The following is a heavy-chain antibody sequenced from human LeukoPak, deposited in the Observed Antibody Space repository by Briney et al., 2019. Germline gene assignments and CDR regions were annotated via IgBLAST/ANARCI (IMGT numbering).Heavy chain of an antibody. J-gene: IGHJ4*02. V-gene: IGHV4-59*12. D-gene: IGHD4-17*01. CDR2: IHHSGST. Sequence: SETLSLTCTVSGGSISSYYWSWIRQPPGKGLEWIAEIHHSGSTNYNSSLKSRVTISVDKSKNQFSLRLSSVTAADTAVYYCARRSVTFDYWGQGTLVTVSS. CDR1: GGSISSYY. CDR3: ARRSVTFDY.